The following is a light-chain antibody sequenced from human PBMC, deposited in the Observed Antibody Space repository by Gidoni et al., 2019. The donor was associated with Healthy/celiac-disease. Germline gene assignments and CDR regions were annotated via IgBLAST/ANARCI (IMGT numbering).Light chain of an antibody. CDR1: SSNIGKNY. Sequence: QSVLTQPPSVSAAPGQKVTIPCSGSSSNIGKNYVSWYQQLPGTAPKLLIYDNNKRPSGIPDRFSGSKSGTSATLGITGLQTGDEADYYCGTWDSSLSAEVFGGGTKLTVL. V-gene: IGLV1-51*01. CDR2: DNN. CDR3: GTWDSSLSAEV. J-gene: IGLJ3*02.